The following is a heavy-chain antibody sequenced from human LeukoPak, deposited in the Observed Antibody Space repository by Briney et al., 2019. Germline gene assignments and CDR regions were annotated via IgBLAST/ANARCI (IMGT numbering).Heavy chain of an antibody. CDR1: GFTFSSYG. D-gene: IGHD6-13*01. J-gene: IGHJ4*02. CDR2: IWYGGSNK. V-gene: IGHV3-33*01. Sequence: GGSLRLSCAASGFTFSSYGMHWVRQAPGKGLEWVAVIWYGGSNKYYADSVKGRFTISRDNSKNTLYLQMNSLRAEDTAVYYCARDLSGSSSWYYWGQGTLVTVSS. CDR3: ARDLSGSSSWYY.